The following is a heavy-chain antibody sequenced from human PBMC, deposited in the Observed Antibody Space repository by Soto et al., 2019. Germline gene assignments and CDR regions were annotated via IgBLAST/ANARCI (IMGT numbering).Heavy chain of an antibody. CDR3: NTPSINNDMLNDYFNY. D-gene: IGHD3-9*01. CDR2: IRSKANSDAT. V-gene: IGHV3-73*02. CDR1: GFTFSGSA. Sequence: EVQLVESGGGLVQPGGSLKLSCAASGFTFSGSAMHWVRQAPGKGLEWVGRIRSKANSDATVYAASVKGRFTISRDDSKNTPYLQINILNTEDTAVYYCNTPSINNDMLNDYFNYWGQGSLVTVSS. J-gene: IGHJ4*02.